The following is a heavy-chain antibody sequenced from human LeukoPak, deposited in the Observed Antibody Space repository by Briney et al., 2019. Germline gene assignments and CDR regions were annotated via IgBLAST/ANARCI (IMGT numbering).Heavy chain of an antibody. CDR2: TYYSGST. D-gene: IGHD5-24*01. Sequence: SETLSLTCTVSGGSISSYYWSWIRQPPGKGLEWIGYTYYSGSTNYNPSLKSRVTISVDTSKNQFSLKLSSVTAADTAVYYCARAKGKGYNYDYWGQGTLVTVSS. CDR1: GGSISSYY. CDR3: ARAKGKGYNYDY. V-gene: IGHV4-59*01. J-gene: IGHJ4*02.